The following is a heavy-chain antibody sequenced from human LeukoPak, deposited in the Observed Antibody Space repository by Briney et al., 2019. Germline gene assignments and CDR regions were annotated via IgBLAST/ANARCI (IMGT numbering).Heavy chain of an antibody. J-gene: IGHJ4*02. D-gene: IGHD6-13*01. CDR3: ARHSRWYSSSWCEGEYFDY. CDR1: GGSISSYY. CDR2: IYYSGST. V-gene: IGHV4-59*08. Sequence: SETLSLTCTVSGGSISSYYWSWIRQPPGKGLEWIGYIYYSGSTNYNPSLKSRVTISVDTSKNQFSLKLSSVTAADTAVYYCARHSRWYSSSWCEGEYFDYWGQGTLVTVSS.